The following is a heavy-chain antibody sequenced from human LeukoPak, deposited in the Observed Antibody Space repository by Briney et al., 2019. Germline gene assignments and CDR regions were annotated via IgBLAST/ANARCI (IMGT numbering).Heavy chain of an antibody. J-gene: IGHJ4*02. CDR2: IHYSGST. D-gene: IGHD1-26*01. CDR3: ARDAGDYFDY. CDR1: GGSVNSDSYH. V-gene: IGHV4-61*01. Sequence: SETLSLTCTVSGGSVNSDSYHWSWIRQPPGKGLEWIGYIHYSGSTIQKPSLKSRFTISVDTSRNQFSLKLTSVTAADTAVYYCARDAGDYFDYWGQGTLVTVSS.